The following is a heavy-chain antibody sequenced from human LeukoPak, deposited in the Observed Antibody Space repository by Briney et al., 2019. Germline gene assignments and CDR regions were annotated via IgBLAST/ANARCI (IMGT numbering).Heavy chain of an antibody. CDR1: GFTFSSHV. CDR3: ARSATDSSSVDY. V-gene: IGHV3-48*03. CDR2: ITSSGTT. J-gene: IGHJ4*02. Sequence: PGGSLRLSCAASGFTFSSHVMNWVRPAPGKGLEWVSYITSSGTTKYGDSVKGRFTISRDNAKNSLYLQMNSLRAEDTAVYYCARSATDSSSVDYWGQGTLVTVSS. D-gene: IGHD6-6*01.